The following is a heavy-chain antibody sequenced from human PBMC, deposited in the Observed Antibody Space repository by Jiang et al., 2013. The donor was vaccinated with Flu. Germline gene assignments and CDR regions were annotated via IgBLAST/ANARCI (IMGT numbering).Heavy chain of an antibody. CDR2: IYYGGST. CDR3: ARGRVYGDFGYFDY. J-gene: IGHJ4*02. D-gene: IGHD3-3*01. CDR1: GGSIGSYY. V-gene: IGHV4-59*01. Sequence: GSGLVKPSGTLSLTCTVSGGSIGSYYWTWIRQPPGKALEWIGYIYYGGSTNYNPSLKSRVTISVDTSKNQFSLRLTSATPEDTAMYHCARGRVYGDFGYFDYWGQGSLVTVSS.